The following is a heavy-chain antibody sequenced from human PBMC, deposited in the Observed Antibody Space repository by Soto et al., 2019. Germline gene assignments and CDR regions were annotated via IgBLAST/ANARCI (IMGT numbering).Heavy chain of an antibody. Sequence: PGGSLRLSCAASGFTFSSYAMSWVRQAPGKGLEWVSAISGSGGSTYYADSVKGRFTISRDNSKNTLYLQMNSLRAEDTAVYYCAKCSRIAAAGGAGYYYYYMDVWGKGTTVTVSS. CDR3: AKCSRIAAAGGAGYYYYYMDV. CDR2: ISGSGGST. D-gene: IGHD6-13*01. J-gene: IGHJ6*03. CDR1: GFTFSSYA. V-gene: IGHV3-23*01.